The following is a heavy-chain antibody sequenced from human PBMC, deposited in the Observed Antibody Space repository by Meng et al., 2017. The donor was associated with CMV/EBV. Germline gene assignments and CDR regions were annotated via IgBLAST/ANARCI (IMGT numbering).Heavy chain of an antibody. CDR1: GGSISSYY. CDR2: IKSKTDGGTT. V-gene: IGHV3-15*01. CDR3: TTEGVRDCGGDCWAGTSY. J-gene: IGHJ4*02. Sequence: GGSLRLSCTVSGGSISSYYWSWIRQPPGKGLEWVGRIKSKTDGGTTDYAAPVKGRFTISRDDSKNTLYLQMNSLKTEDTAVYYCTTEGVRDCGGDCWAGTSYWGQGTLVTVSS. D-gene: IGHD2-21*01.